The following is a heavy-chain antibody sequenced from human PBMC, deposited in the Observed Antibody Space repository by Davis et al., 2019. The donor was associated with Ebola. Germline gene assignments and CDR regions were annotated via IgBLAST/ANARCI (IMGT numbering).Heavy chain of an antibody. CDR2: INSDGSST. Sequence: GESLKISCKGSGYSFTSYWMHWVRQAPGKGLVWVSRINSDGSSTSYADSVKGRFTISRDNAKNTLCLQMNSLRAEDTAVYYCARPRSGYSHFDYWGQGTLVTVSS. V-gene: IGHV3-74*01. CDR3: ARPRSGYSHFDY. D-gene: IGHD3-3*01. J-gene: IGHJ4*02. CDR1: GYSFTSYW.